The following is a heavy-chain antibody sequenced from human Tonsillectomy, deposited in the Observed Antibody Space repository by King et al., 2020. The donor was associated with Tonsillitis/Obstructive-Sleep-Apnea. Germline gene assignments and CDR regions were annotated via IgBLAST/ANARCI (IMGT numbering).Heavy chain of an antibody. J-gene: IGHJ4*02. CDR2: IYPGDSDT. Sequence: VQLVESGAEVKKPGESLKISCEGSGYSFTSYWIGWVRQMPGKGLECMGIIYPGDSDTRYSPSLQGQVTFSADKSISTAYLQWSSLEASDTAMYYCARLNTASGSYHSFDYWGQGTLVTVSS. CDR3: ARLNTASGSYHSFDY. D-gene: IGHD3-10*01. CDR1: GYSFTSYW. V-gene: IGHV5-51*03.